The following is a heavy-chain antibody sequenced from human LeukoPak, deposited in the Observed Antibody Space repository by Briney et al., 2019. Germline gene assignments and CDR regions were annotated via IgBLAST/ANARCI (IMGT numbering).Heavy chain of an antibody. Sequence: GASVKVSRKASGYTFTGYYMHWVRQAPGQGLEWMGWINPNSGGTNYAQKFQGRVTMTRDTSISTAYMELSRLRSDDTAVYSCARSYYYDSSGYYHGSDFDYWGQGTLVTVSS. CDR2: INPNSGGT. CDR3: ARSYYYDSSGYYHGSDFDY. CDR1: GYTFTGYY. D-gene: IGHD3-22*01. V-gene: IGHV1-2*02. J-gene: IGHJ4*02.